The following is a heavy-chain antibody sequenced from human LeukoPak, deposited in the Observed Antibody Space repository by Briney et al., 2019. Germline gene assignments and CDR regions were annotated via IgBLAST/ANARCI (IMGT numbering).Heavy chain of an antibody. V-gene: IGHV3-33*01. D-gene: IGHD5-24*01. Sequence: PGGSLRLSCAASGFTFSSYGMHWVRQAPGKGLEWVAVIWYDGSNKYYADSVKGRFTISRDNSKNSLYLQMNSLRAEDTAVYDCAREADAYTADYWGQGTLVTVSS. CDR1: GFTFSSYG. CDR2: IWYDGSNK. J-gene: IGHJ4*02. CDR3: AREADAYTADY.